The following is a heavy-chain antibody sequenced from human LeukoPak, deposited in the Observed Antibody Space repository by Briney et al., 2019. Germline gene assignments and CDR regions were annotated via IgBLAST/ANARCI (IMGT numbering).Heavy chain of an antibody. CDR3: AKDLGYSYGYGAFDI. CDR1: GSTFSSYA. D-gene: IGHD5-18*01. J-gene: IGHJ3*02. CDR2: ISGSGGST. V-gene: IGHV3-23*01. Sequence: PGGSLGLSCAASGSTFSSYAMSWVRQAPGKGLEWVSAISGSGGSTYYADSVKGRFTISRDNSKNTLYLQMNSLRAEDTAVYYCAKDLGYSYGYGAFDIWGQGTMVTVSS.